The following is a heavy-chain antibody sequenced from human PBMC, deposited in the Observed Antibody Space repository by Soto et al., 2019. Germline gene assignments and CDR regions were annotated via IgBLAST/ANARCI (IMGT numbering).Heavy chain of an antibody. D-gene: IGHD3-3*01. CDR2: ISSSSTI. CDR1: GFTFSSYS. J-gene: IGHJ5*02. CDR3: ARESRFLEWLSLNWFDP. V-gene: IGHV3-48*02. Sequence: LRLSCAASGFTFSSYSMNWVRQAPGKGLEWVSYISSSSTIYYADSVKGRFTISRDNAKNSLYLQMNSLRDEDTAVYYCARESRFLEWLSLNWFDPWGQGTLVTVSS.